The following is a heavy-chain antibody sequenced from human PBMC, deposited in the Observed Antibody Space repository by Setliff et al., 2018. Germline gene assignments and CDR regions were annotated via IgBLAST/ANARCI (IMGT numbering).Heavy chain of an antibody. CDR3: AKGRYYYDSRGGYFDY. CDR1: GFTFSSYA. J-gene: IGHJ4*02. D-gene: IGHD3-22*01. CDR2: ISGSGGST. Sequence: GALRLSCAASGFTFSSYAMSWVRQAPGKGLEWVSAISGSGGSTYYADSVKGRFTISRDNSKNTLYLQMNSLRAEDTAVYYCAKGRYYYDSRGGYFDYWGQGTLVPVSS. V-gene: IGHV3-23*01.